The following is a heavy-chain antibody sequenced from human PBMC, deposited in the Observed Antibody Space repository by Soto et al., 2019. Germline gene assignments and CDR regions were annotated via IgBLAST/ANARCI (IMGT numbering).Heavy chain of an antibody. CDR1: GFSFSDLW. V-gene: IGHV3-74*01. D-gene: IGHD5-12*01. Sequence: EVQLVESGGGLVQPGGSLRLSCAASGFSFSDLWMHWVRQAPGKGLVWVSRVTTDGSGTAYADSVKGRFTISRDNAKNMVYLQMNNLRVEDTAVYYCVRDVRYNKAPTFDYWGKETLVHVSS. CDR2: VTTDGSGT. CDR3: VRDVRYNKAPTFDY. J-gene: IGHJ4*02.